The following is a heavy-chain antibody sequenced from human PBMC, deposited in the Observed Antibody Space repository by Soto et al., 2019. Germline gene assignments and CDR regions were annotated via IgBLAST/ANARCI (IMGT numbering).Heavy chain of an antibody. V-gene: IGHV1-69*02. D-gene: IGHD2-2*01. CDR3: ARGGYCSSTSCSPYYYYYYMDV. J-gene: IGHJ6*03. Sequence: QVQLVQSGAEVKKPGSSVKVSCKASGGTFSSYTISWVRQAPGQGLEWMGRIIPILGIANYAQKFQGRVTITADKSTSTAYMELSSLRSEDTAVYYCARGGYCSSTSCSPYYYYYYMDVWGKGTTVTVSS. CDR1: GGTFSSYT. CDR2: IIPILGIA.